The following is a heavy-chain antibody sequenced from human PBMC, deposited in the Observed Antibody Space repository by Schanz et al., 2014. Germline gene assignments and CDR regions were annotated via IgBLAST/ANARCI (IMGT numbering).Heavy chain of an antibody. V-gene: IGHV3-53*01. D-gene: IGHD3-22*01. CDR2: IYSGGST. J-gene: IGHJ6*02. CDR3: AKIRYDSSGYYLPYYGMDV. Sequence: EVQLVESGGGLIQPGGSLRLSCAASGFTVSSNYMSWVRQAPGKGLEWVSVIYSGGSTYYADSVKGRFIIPRDNSKNTLYLQMNSLRAEDTAVYYCAKIRYDSSGYYLPYYGMDVWGQGTTVIVSS. CDR1: GFTVSSNY.